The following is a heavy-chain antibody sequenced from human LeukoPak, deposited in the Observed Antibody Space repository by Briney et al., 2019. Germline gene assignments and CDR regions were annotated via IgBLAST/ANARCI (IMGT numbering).Heavy chain of an antibody. J-gene: IGHJ5*02. CDR3: ARVSGLNNFDP. CDR2: INHSGRT. V-gene: IGHV4-34*01. CDR1: GGSFSDYY. D-gene: IGHD5-24*01. Sequence: KPSETLSLTCSVYGGSFSDYYWSWIRQPPGNGLEWIGEINHSGRTNYSPSLKSRVTMSVDASKNQFSLKLTSLTAADTSVYYCARVSGLNNFDPWGQGTLVTVSS.